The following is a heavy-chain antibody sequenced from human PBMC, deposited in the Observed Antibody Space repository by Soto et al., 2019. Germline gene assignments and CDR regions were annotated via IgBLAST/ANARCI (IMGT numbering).Heavy chain of an antibody. V-gene: IGHV3-30*03. J-gene: IGHJ4*02. D-gene: IGHD1-26*01. CDR1: GFLFDTYG. Sequence: VQLVESGGGVVQPGRSLRLSCVASGFLFDTYGMHWVRQTPGKGLEWVAIISYDGSHKEYADSVKGRFDISRENSENTLYLQMNNLGVEDTALYYCATSASSDHWGQGTQVTVSS. CDR2: ISYDGSHK. CDR3: ATSASSDH.